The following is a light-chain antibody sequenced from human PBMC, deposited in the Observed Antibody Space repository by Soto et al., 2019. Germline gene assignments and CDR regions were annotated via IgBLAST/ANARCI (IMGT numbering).Light chain of an antibody. CDR2: DVT. CDR1: SSDVGGYDY. V-gene: IGLV2-11*01. CDR3: CSYAGTYTFYV. Sequence: QSALTQPRSVSGSSGQSVTISCTGTSSDVGGYDYVSWYQQHPGKAPKLMIYDVTKRPSGVPDRFSGSRSGNTASLTISGLQAEDDADYYCCSYAGTYTFYVFGTGTKLTVL. J-gene: IGLJ1*01.